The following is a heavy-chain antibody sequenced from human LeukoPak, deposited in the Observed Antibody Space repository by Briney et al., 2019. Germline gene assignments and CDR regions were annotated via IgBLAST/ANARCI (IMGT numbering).Heavy chain of an antibody. V-gene: IGHV3-23*01. Sequence: GGSLRLSCAASGFTFSSYAMSWVRQAPGKGLEWVSAITGSGGTTFYADSVKGRFTISRENSKNTLYLQMNNLRAEDTAVYYCAKGRGSGTYTGDFWGQGTLVTVSS. CDR1: GFTFSSYA. CDR3: AKGRGSGTYTGDF. J-gene: IGHJ4*02. D-gene: IGHD3-10*01. CDR2: ITGSGGTT.